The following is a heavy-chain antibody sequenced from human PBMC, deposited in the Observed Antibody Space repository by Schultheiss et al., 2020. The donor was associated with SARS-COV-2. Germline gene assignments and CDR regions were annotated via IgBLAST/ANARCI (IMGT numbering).Heavy chain of an antibody. CDR1: GGTFSSYA. D-gene: IGHD2-2*01. CDR3: ARGGLTFVVVPAASSGMDV. V-gene: IGHV1-69*13. Sequence: SVKVSCKASGGTFSSYAISWVRQAPGQGLEWMGGIIPIFGTANYAQKFQGRVTITADESTSTAYMELSSLRSEDTAVYYCARGGLTFVVVPAASSGMDVWGQGTTVTVSS. J-gene: IGHJ6*02. CDR2: IIPIFGTA.